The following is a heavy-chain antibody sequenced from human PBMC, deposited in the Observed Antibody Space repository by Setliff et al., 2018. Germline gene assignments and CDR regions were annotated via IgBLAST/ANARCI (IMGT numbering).Heavy chain of an antibody. Sequence: GGSLRLSCAASGFTVSSNYMSWVRQAPGKGLEWVSYISSSSSTIYYADSVKGRFTISRDNAKNSLYLQMNSLRAEDTAVYYCARDPNSGSYWNYYYYGMDVWGQGTTVTVSS. D-gene: IGHD1-26*01. CDR2: ISSSSSTI. CDR3: ARDPNSGSYWNYYYYGMDV. CDR1: GFTVSSNY. V-gene: IGHV3-48*01. J-gene: IGHJ6*02.